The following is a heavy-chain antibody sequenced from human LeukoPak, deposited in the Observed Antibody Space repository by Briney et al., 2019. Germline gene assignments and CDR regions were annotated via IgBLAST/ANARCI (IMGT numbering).Heavy chain of an antibody. D-gene: IGHD3-3*01. V-gene: IGHV4-34*01. CDR1: GGSFSGHY. Sequence: PSETLSLTCAVSGGSFSGHYWSWIRQSPGEGLEWIGEIDHSGNTNYKPSLKGRLTISVDTSKSQFSLRLSSVTAADTAVYFCARGRTIFGVLNEGPILDYWGQGILVTVSS. J-gene: IGHJ4*02. CDR2: IDHSGNT. CDR3: ARGRTIFGVLNEGPILDY.